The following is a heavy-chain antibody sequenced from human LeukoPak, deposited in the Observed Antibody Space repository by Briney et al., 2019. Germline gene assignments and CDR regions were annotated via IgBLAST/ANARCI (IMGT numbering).Heavy chain of an antibody. CDR1: GFTVSSNY. V-gene: IGHV3-53*01. D-gene: IGHD4-17*01. J-gene: IGHJ3*02. Sequence: GGSLRLSCAASGFTVSSNYMSWVRQAPGKGLEWVSVIYSGGSTYYADSVKGRFTISRDNSKNTLYLQMNSLRAEDTAVYYCARDSYGDYRSDAFDIWGQGTMATVSS. CDR3: ARDSYGDYRSDAFDI. CDR2: IYSGGST.